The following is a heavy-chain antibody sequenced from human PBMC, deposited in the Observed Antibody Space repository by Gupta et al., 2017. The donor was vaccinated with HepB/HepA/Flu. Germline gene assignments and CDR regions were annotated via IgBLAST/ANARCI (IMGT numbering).Heavy chain of an antibody. J-gene: IGHJ5*02. Sequence: QLHLQESGPGLVMPAATLSFICTVPGASITNSNYFWRWIRQPPGKGLELIGIVFYSGKTYYIPALTSHAIMSVDTSKIPCSLDLTSVTATDTAMYYCARHLTPFTWVWFDPWGQGMLVTVSS. V-gene: IGHV4-39*01. D-gene: IGHD3-9*01. CDR2: VFYSGKT. CDR1: GASITNSNYF. CDR3: ARHLTPFTWVWFDP.